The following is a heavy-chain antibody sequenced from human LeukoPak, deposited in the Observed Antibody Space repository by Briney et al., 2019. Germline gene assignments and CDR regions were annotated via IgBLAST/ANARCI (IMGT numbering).Heavy chain of an antibody. CDR1: GFTFTGHF. CDR3: ARVGFTSSWSNFDY. V-gene: IGHV1-2*02. J-gene: IGHJ4*02. D-gene: IGHD6-13*01. CDR2: IHGGSGVT. Sequence: ASVKVSCKASGFTFTGHFLHWVRQAPGQGLEWMGWIHGGSGVTFYAQKFQGRVTMTGDTSISTAYMELSSLRSDDTAMYYCARVGFTSSWSNFDYWGQGTLVTVSS.